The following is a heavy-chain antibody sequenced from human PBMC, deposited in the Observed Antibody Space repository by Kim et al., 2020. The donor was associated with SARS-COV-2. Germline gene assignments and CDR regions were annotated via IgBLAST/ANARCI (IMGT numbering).Heavy chain of an antibody. V-gene: IGHV3-74*01. D-gene: IGHD3-3*01. Sequence: GGSLRLSCAASGFTFSSYWMHWVRQAPGKGLVWVSRINSDGSSKSYADSVKGRFTISRDNAKNTLYLQMNSLRAEDTAVYYCARQGSGYPHLDYWGQGTLVTVSS. CDR1: GFTFSSYW. CDR3: ARQGSGYPHLDY. CDR2: INSDGSSK. J-gene: IGHJ4*02.